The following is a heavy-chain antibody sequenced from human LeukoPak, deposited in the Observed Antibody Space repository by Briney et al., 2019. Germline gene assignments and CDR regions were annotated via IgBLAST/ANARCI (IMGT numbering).Heavy chain of an antibody. CDR1: GFTFSSDA. J-gene: IGHJ1*01. Sequence: GGSLRLSYAASGFTFSSDAMSWVRQAPGKGLEWVSAISGSGGSTYYADSVKGRFTISRDNSKNTLYLQMNSLRAEDTAVYYCAKLYGSGNKRDLSLEYFQHWGQGTLVTVSS. CDR2: ISGSGGST. CDR3: AKLYGSGNKRDLSLEYFQH. V-gene: IGHV3-23*01. D-gene: IGHD3-10*01.